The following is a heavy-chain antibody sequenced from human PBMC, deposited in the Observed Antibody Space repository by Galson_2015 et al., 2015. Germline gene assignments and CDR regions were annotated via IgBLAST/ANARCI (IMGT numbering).Heavy chain of an antibody. CDR2: ISWNSGSI. Sequence: LRLACAAAGGTFDDNAMHWGRQAPGKGVEWVSGISWNSGSIGYADSVKGGFTISRDNDKNSLYLQMNSLRAEDTALYYCAKDIEDIVVVPAVRRGAFDIWGQGTTVTVSS. J-gene: IGHJ3*02. V-gene: IGHV3-9*01. D-gene: IGHD2-2*01. CDR1: GGTFDDNA. CDR3: AKDIEDIVVVPAVRRGAFDI.